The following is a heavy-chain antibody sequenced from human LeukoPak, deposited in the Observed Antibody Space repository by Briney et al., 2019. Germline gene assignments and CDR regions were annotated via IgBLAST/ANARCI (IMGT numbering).Heavy chain of an antibody. CDR2: IFHSEHS. J-gene: IGHJ5*02. CDR1: GDSISSGDYS. V-gene: IGHV4-30-2*01. CDR3: ARELWFVNAPGSWFDP. Sequence: SQTLSLTCAVSGDSISSGDYSWSWIRQPSGKGLEWIGYIFHSEHSFYNPSLKSRITISVDKSKNQYSLRLTSVTAADTAVYYCARELWFVNAPGSWFDPWGQGTLVTVSS. D-gene: IGHD3-10*01.